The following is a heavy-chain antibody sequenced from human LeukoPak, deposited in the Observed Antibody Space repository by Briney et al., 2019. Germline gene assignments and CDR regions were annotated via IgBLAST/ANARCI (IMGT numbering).Heavy chain of an antibody. J-gene: IGHJ4*02. CDR1: RFTVSSNS. CDR3: ARRAGAYSHPYDY. CDR2: IYSGST. V-gene: IGHV3-53*01. D-gene: IGHD4/OR15-4a*01. Sequence: PGGSLRLSCAASRFTVSSNSMSWVRQAPGKGLEWVSFIYSGSTHYSDSVKGRFTISRDNSKNTLYLQMNSLRAEDTAVYYCARRAGAYSHPYDYWGQGTLVTVSS.